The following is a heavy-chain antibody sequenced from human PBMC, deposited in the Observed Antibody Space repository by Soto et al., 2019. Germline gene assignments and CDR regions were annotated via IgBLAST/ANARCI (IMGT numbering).Heavy chain of an antibody. CDR1: VGRYSSYA. D-gene: IGHD1-26*01. CDR2: IIPIFGTA. J-gene: IGHJ4*02. Sequence: SVNLSRKASVGRYSSYAISWVRQAPGQGLEWMGGIIPIFGTANYAQKFQGRVTITADESTSTAYMELSSLRSEDTAVYYCARVRGLVGPFDYWGQGTLVTVFS. CDR3: ARVRGLVGPFDY. V-gene: IGHV1-69*01.